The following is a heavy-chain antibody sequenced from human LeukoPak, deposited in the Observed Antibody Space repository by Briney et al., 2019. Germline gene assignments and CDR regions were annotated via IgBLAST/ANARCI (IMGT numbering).Heavy chain of an antibody. V-gene: IGHV3-15*01. CDR3: TTAGEFYLYDSSGYYYY. Sequence: GGSLRLSCAASGFTFSNAWMSWVRQAPGKGLEWVGRIKSKTDGGTTDYAAPVKGRFTISRDDSKNTLYLQMNSLKTEDTAVYYCTTAGEFYLYDSSGYYYYWGQGTLVTVSS. J-gene: IGHJ4*02. D-gene: IGHD3-22*01. CDR2: IKSKTDGGTT. CDR1: GFTFSNAW.